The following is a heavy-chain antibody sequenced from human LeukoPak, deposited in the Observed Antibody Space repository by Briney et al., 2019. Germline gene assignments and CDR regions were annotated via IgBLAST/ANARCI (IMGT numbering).Heavy chain of an antibody. D-gene: IGHD1-14*01. CDR2: ISSSSSTI. V-gene: IGHV3-48*01. CDR3: ARGYYYGLDV. CDR1: GFTFSSYS. J-gene: IGHJ6*04. Sequence: GGSLRLSCAASGFTFSSYSMNWVRQAPGKGLEWVSYISSSSSTIYYADSVKGRFTISRDNAKNSLYLQMNSLRAEDTAVYYCARGYYYGLDVWGKGTTVIVSS.